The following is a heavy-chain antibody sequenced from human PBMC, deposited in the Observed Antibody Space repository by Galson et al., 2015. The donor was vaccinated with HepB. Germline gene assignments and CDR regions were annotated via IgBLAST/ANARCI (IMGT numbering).Heavy chain of an antibody. D-gene: IGHD3-22*01. CDR3: ATEIPLEDRSYYYDSSGYGMDV. Sequence: QSGAEVKKPGESLKISCKVSGYTLTELSMHWVRQAPGKGLEWMGGFDPEDGETIYAQKFQGRVTMTEDTSTDTAYMELSSLRSEDTAMYYCATEIPLEDRSYYYDSSGYGMDVWGQGTTVTVSS. CDR1: GYTLTELS. V-gene: IGHV1-24*01. CDR2: FDPEDGET. J-gene: IGHJ6*02.